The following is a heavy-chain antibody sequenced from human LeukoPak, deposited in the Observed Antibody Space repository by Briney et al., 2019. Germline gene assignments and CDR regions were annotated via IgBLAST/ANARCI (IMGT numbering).Heavy chain of an antibody. CDR1: GASTSGTAYY. D-gene: IGHD1-26*01. CDR2: IYYSGST. V-gene: IGHV4-39*01. Sequence: SETLSLTCTVSGASTSGTAYYWGWVRQPPRKGLEWIGNIYYSGSTYCNASLQSRVTISIDTSKNQFSLRLSSVTAADTAMYFCAKSGGYGLIDYWGQGTLVTVSS. CDR3: AKSGGYGLIDY. J-gene: IGHJ4*02.